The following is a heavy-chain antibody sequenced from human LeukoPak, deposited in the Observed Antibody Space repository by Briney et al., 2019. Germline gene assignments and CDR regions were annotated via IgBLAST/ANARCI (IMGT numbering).Heavy chain of an antibody. D-gene: IGHD6-13*01. CDR1: GGTFSGYA. Sequence: ASVKVSCKASGGTFSGYAISWVRQAPGQGLEWMGGIIPIFGTANYAQKFQGRVTITADESTSTAYMELSSLRSEDTAVYYCARDATPGAAGTDYFDYWGQGTLVTVSS. CDR2: IIPIFGTA. J-gene: IGHJ4*02. CDR3: ARDATPGAAGTDYFDY. V-gene: IGHV1-69*13.